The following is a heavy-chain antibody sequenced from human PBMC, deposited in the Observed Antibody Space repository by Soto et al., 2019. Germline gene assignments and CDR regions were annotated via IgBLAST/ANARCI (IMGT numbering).Heavy chain of an antibody. CDR2: INPSGGST. CDR1: GYTFTSYY. J-gene: IGHJ6*02. V-gene: IGHV1-46*01. Sequence: ASVEVSCQASGYTFTSYYMHWVRQAPGQGLEWMGIINPSGGSTSYAQKFQGRVTMTRDTSTSTVYMELSSLRSEDTAVYYCARVDAAGGLYYYGMDVWGQGTTVTVSS. D-gene: IGHD6-13*01. CDR3: ARVDAAGGLYYYGMDV.